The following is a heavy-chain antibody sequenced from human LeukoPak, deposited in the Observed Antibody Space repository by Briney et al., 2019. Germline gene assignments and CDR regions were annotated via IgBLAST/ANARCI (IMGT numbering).Heavy chain of an antibody. CDR2: ISSSSSYI. CDR3: AREVIVVPAANYFDY. J-gene: IGHJ4*02. CDR1: GFTFSSYS. Sequence: GGSLRLSCAASGFTFSSYSMNWVRQAPGKGLEWVSSISSSSSYIYYADSVKGRFTISRDNAKNSLYLQMNSLRAEDTAVYHCAREVIVVPAANYFDYWGQGTLVTVSS. V-gene: IGHV3-21*01. D-gene: IGHD2-2*01.